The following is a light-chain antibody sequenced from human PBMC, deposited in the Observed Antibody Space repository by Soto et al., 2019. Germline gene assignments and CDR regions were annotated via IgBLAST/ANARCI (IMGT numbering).Light chain of an antibody. V-gene: IGKV1-5*01. CDR2: DAS. Sequence: DIRMTQSPSTLSASIGDRVTITCRASEDITKWLAWYQRKPGKAPKLLIYDASRLQSGVPSRFSGRGSGTEFTLTISSLQPDDFATYYCQQYDTYSQWTFGQGTKVDIK. CDR1: EDITKW. CDR3: QQYDTYSQWT. J-gene: IGKJ1*01.